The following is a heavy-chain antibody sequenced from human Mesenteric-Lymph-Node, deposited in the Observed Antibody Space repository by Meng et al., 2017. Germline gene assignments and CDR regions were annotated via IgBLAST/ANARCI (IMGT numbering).Heavy chain of an antibody. J-gene: IGHJ4*02. D-gene: IGHD3-22*01. Sequence: GESLKISCAASGFTFSSYWMSWVRQAPGKGLEWVANIKQDGSEQSYVDSVKGRFTISRDNAKNSLYLQMNSLRAEDTAVYYCELMGYYYDSSGYPHYFDYWGQGTLVTVSS. CDR1: GFTFSSYW. V-gene: IGHV3-7*01. CDR3: ELMGYYYDSSGYPHYFDY. CDR2: IKQDGSEQ.